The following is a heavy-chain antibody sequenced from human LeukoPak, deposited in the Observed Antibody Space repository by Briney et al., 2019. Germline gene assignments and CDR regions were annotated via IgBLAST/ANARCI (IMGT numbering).Heavy chain of an antibody. Sequence: GGSLRLSCAASGFTVSSNYMSWVRQAPGKGLEWVSVIYSGGSTYYADSVKGRFTISRDNSKNMLYLQMNSLRAEDTAVYYCARADYRSYYGMDVWGQGTTVTVSS. D-gene: IGHD4-11*01. J-gene: IGHJ6*02. CDR1: GFTVSSNY. V-gene: IGHV3-53*01. CDR2: IYSGGST. CDR3: ARADYRSYYGMDV.